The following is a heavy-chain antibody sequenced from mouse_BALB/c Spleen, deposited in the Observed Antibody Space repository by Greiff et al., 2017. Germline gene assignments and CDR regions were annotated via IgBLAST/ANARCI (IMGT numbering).Heavy chain of an antibody. J-gene: IGHJ2*01. CDR1: GFTFSSYG. V-gene: IGHV5-6-3*01. CDR2: INSNGGST. CDR3: ARLQRGFFDY. Sequence: EVHLVESGGDLVKPGGSLKLSCAASGFTFSSYGMSWVRQTPDKRLELVATINSNGGSTYYPDSVKGRFTISRDNAKNTLYLQMSSLKSEDTAMYYCARLQRGFFDYWGQGTTLTVSS.